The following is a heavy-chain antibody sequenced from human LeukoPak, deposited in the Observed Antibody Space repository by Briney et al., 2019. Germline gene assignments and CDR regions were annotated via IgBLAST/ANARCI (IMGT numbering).Heavy chain of an antibody. V-gene: IGHV4-59*12. J-gene: IGHJ4*02. CDR2: IYHSGST. Sequence: SETLSLTCTVSGGSISSYYWSWIRQPPGKGLEWIGEIYHSGSTNYNPSLKSRVTISVDKSKNQFSLKLSSVTAADTAVYYCARDDGYNLFYWGQGTLVTVSS. D-gene: IGHD5-24*01. CDR1: GGSISSYY. CDR3: ARDDGYNLFY.